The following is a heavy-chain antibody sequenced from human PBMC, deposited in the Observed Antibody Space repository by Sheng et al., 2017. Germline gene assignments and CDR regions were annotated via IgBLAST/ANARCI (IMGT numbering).Heavy chain of an antibody. D-gene: IGHD3-3*01. CDR1: GFTFSSYG. CDR2: IRYDGSNK. V-gene: IGHV3-30*02. CDR3: AKDHYDFWSGLGPFDY. Sequence: QVQLVESGGGVVQPGGSLRLSCAASGFTFSSYGMHWVRQAPGKGLEWVAFIRYDGSNKYYADSVKGRFTISRDNSKNTLYLQMNSLRAEDTAVYYCAKDHYDFWSGLGPFDYWGQGTLVTVSS. J-gene: IGHJ4*02.